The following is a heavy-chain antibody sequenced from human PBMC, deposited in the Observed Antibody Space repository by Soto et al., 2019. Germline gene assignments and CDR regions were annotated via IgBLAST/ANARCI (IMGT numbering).Heavy chain of an antibody. J-gene: IGHJ6*02. CDR3: AKELLWFGELQYYYYYGMDV. V-gene: IGHV3-30*18. D-gene: IGHD3-10*01. Sequence: QVQLVESGGGVVQPGRSLRLSCAASGFTFSSYGMHWVRQAPGKGLEWVAVISYDGSNKYYADSVKGRFTLSRDNSKNTLYLQMNSLRAEDTAVYYCAKELLWFGELQYYYYYGMDVWGQGTTVTVSS. CDR2: ISYDGSNK. CDR1: GFTFSSYG.